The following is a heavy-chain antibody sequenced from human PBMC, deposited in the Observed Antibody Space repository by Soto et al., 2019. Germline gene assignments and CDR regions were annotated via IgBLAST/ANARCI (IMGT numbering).Heavy chain of an antibody. CDR2: IHYSGNT. V-gene: IGHV4-39*01. CDR1: GASISSGQYH. CDR3: ARGDDIGVAPPFMDN. Sequence: ETLSLTCSVSGASISSGQYHCAWIRQPPGKGLEWIASIHYSGNTHYNPSVRSRVAISVDTSKSQFSLRLRSVTAADTALYYCARGDDIGVAPPFMDNWDLGTLVTVSS. D-gene: IGHD3-3*01. J-gene: IGHJ4*01.